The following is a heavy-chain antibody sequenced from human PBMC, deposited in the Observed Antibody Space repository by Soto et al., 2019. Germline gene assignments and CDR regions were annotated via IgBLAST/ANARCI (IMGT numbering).Heavy chain of an antibody. CDR2: ISSSSSYT. V-gene: IGHV3-21*01. D-gene: IGHD3-10*01. CDR1: GFTFSSYS. J-gene: IGHJ6*02. Sequence: GGSLRLSCAASGFTFSSYSMNWVRQAPGKGLEWVSSISSSSSYTNYADSVKGRFTISRDNAKNSLYLQMNSLRAEDTAVYYCARRRITMVRGVNYGMDVWGQGTTVTVSS. CDR3: ARRRITMVRGVNYGMDV.